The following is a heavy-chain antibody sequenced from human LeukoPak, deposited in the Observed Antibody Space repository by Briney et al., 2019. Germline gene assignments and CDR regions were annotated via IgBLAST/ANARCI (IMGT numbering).Heavy chain of an antibody. Sequence: PGGSLRLSCAASGFSFSSHAMDWVRQAPGMGLEWVSAISASGGSTYYADSVKGRFTISRDNSKRTFYLQMNSLRAEDTAVYYCAKEYYDISPSDFDFWGQGTLVTVSS. V-gene: IGHV3-23*01. CDR3: AKEYYDISPSDFDF. D-gene: IGHD3-9*01. CDR1: GFSFSSHA. J-gene: IGHJ4*02. CDR2: ISASGGST.